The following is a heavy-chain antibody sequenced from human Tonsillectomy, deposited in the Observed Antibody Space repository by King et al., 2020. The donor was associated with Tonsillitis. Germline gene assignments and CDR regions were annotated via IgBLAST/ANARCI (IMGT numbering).Heavy chain of an antibody. Sequence: QLQESGPGLVKPSQTLSLTCAVSSGPISSGGYSWSWIRQPPGKGLEWIGYIYYSVSAYYNPSLKSRVTRSMDTSNNHFSLRLSSVTAADPAVYYCARETNVVVPAAIDPWGQGTLVTVSS. V-gene: IGHV4-30-4*07. D-gene: IGHD2-2*01. CDR3: ARETNVVVPAAIDP. J-gene: IGHJ5*02. CDR1: SGPISSGGYS. CDR2: IYYSVSA.